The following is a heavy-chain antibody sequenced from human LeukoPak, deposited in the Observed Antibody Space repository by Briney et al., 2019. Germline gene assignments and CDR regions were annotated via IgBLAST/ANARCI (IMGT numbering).Heavy chain of an antibody. J-gene: IGHJ4*02. CDR1: GFTFSSYS. D-gene: IGHD1-26*01. V-gene: IGHV3-21*04. CDR2: ISSSSSYI. CDR3: AKDSNSGSYGGPFDY. Sequence: GGSLRLSCAASGFTFSSYSMNRVRQAPGKGLELVSSISSSSSYIYYADSVKGRFTISRDNAKNSLYLQMNSMRAEDTALYYCAKDSNSGSYGGPFDYWGQGTLVTVSS.